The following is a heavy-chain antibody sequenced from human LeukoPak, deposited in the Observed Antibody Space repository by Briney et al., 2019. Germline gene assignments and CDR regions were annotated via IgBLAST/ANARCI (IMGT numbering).Heavy chain of an antibody. Sequence: GGSLRLSCAASGFAFSSYEMSWVRQAPGKGLEWVSTINNDGTTHYADSVKGRFTISRDNSKNTLYLQMNSLRAEDTAIYYCAHRTGFDYWGQGTLVTVSS. CDR3: AHRTGFDY. J-gene: IGHJ4*02. CDR1: GFAFSSYE. CDR2: INNDGTT. V-gene: IGHV3-23*01. D-gene: IGHD1-1*01.